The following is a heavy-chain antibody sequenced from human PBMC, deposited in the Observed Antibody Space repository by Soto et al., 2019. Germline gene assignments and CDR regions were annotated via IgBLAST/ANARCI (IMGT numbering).Heavy chain of an antibody. CDR3: AKVSQNSGGNFY. Sequence: GGSLRLSCAASGFTFSSYSMNWVRQAPGKGLEWVSSISSSSSYIYYADSVKGRFTTSRDNAKNSLYLQMNSLRAEDTAVYYCAKVSQNSGGNFYFGQGTLVPVSS. CDR1: GFTFSSYS. V-gene: IGHV3-21*04. CDR2: ISSSSSYI. J-gene: IGHJ4*02. D-gene: IGHD2-15*01.